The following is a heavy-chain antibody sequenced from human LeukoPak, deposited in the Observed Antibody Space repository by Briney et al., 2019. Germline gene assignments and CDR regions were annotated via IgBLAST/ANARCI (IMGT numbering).Heavy chain of an antibody. V-gene: IGHV1-46*01. CDR3: VRTSAYGSSWHSY. D-gene: IGHD6-13*01. Sequence: ASVKVSCKASGYTFTRYYMHWVRQAPGQGLEWMGIINPSVGSASYSQKFQGRVTVTTDTSTNTAYMELRSLRSDDTAVYYCVRTSAYGSSWHSYWGQGTLVTVSS. CDR1: GYTFTRYY. CDR2: INPSVGSA. J-gene: IGHJ4*02.